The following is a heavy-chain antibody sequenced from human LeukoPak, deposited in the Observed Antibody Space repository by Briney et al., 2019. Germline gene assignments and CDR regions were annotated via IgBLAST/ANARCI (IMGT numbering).Heavy chain of an antibody. CDR2: IYYSGST. CDR3: AREDLRSSFDP. Sequence: SDSLSLTCTVSGDSMSSGGHYWSWIRQHPGKGLEWIGYIYYSGSTYYNPSLKSRVTISVDTSKNQFSLKLSSVTAADTAVYYCAREDLRSSFDPWGQGTLVTVSS. V-gene: IGHV4-31*03. CDR1: GDSMSSGGHY. J-gene: IGHJ5*02. D-gene: IGHD6-6*01.